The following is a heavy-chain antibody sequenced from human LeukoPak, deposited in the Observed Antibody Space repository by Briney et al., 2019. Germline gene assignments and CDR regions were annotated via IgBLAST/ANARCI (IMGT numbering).Heavy chain of an antibody. CDR3: ARRIVAPYSSSCWFDP. J-gene: IGHJ5*02. CDR2: IYYSGST. D-gene: IGHD6-6*01. CDR1: GGSISSYY. V-gene: IGHV4-59*08. Sequence: KTSETLSLTCTVAGGSISSYYWSWIRQPPGEGLGWIGYIYYSGSTNYNPSLKSRVTISVDTSKNQFSLKLSSVTAADTAVYYCARRIVAPYSSSCWFDPWGQGTLVTVSS.